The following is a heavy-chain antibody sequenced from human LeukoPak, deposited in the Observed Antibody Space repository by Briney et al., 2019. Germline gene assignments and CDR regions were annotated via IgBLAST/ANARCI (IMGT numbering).Heavy chain of an antibody. CDR3: ARDRSGYLPYFH. J-gene: IGHJ4*02. CDR2: INHSGST. CDR1: GGSFRGYY. D-gene: IGHD3-22*01. V-gene: IGHV4-34*01. Sequence: PSETLSLTCAVYGGSFRGYYCSWIRQPPGKGLEWIGEINHSGSTNYSPSLKSRVTISVDTSENQFSLRLSSVTAADTAVYYCARDRSGYLPYFHWGQGTLVTVSS.